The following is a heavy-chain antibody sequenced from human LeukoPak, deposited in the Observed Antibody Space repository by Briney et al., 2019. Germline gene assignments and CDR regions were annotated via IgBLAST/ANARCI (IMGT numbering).Heavy chain of an antibody. CDR1: GGSISSLY. V-gene: IGHV4-59*11. CDR3: ARDSPFEWDVCGDAVDI. Sequence: SETLSLTCTVSGGSISSLYWSWIRQSPGKGLEWLGFMHYRGNTNSNPSLRSRVTISMDTSKNQSSLKISPVTAADPAVYYCARDSPFEWDVCGDAVDIWGQGTVVTVSS. D-gene: IGHD1-26*01. CDR2: MHYRGNT. J-gene: IGHJ3*02.